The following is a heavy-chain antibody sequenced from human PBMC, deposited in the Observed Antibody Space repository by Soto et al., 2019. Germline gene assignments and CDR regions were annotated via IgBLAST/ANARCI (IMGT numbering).Heavy chain of an antibody. V-gene: IGHV3-15*01. CDR1: GFTFSNAW. D-gene: IGHD3-3*01. Sequence: PGGSLRLSCAAPGFTFSNAWMSWVRQAPGKGLEWVGRIKSKTDGGTTDYAAPVKGRFTISRDDSKNTLYLQMNSLKTEDTAVYYCTTDQPVTIFGVVSVYFDYWGQGTLVTVSS. J-gene: IGHJ4*02. CDR2: IKSKTDGGTT. CDR3: TTDQPVTIFGVVSVYFDY.